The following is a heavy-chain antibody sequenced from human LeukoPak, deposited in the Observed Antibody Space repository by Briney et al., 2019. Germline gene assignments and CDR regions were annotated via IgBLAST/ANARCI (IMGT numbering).Heavy chain of an antibody. CDR2: IKEDGSEK. J-gene: IGHJ4*02. Sequence: GGSLRLSCAASGCTFSSYWMGWVRQAPGKGLEWVANIKEDGSEKYYVDSVKGRFTLSRDNAKNSVYLQMNSLRAEDTAVYYCARALGRIDSYWGQGTLVTVSS. V-gene: IGHV3-7*03. CDR1: GCTFSSYW. D-gene: IGHD3-16*02. CDR3: ARALGRIDSY.